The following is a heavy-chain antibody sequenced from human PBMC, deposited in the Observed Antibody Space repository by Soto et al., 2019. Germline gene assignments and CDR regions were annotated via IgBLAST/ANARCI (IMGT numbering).Heavy chain of an antibody. Sequence: GPTLVNHTPTLTLTCTFSGFSLSTTGVGVSWIRQPPGKALEWLALIYWHDDKRYSPSLKSRLTITKDTSKNQVVLTMTNMDPVDTATYYCAHRGGATVGLYYFDYWGQGALVTVSS. CDR3: AHRGGATVGLYYFDY. V-gene: IGHV2-5*01. D-gene: IGHD3-16*01. J-gene: IGHJ4*02. CDR2: IYWHDDK. CDR1: GFSLSTTGVG.